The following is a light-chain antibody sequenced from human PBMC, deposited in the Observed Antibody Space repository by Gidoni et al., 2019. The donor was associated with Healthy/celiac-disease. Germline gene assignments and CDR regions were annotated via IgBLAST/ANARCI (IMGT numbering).Light chain of an antibody. V-gene: IGKV3D-15*01. CDR3: QHYSNWPLT. J-gene: IGKJ5*01. Sequence: EIVLTQSPATLSVSPGEGATLSCRASQSVGSNLAWYQQKPGQAPRLLIYQASTRASNIPARFSGSGSGTEFTLTISSLQSEDFAVYYCQHYSNWPLTFGQXTRLEIK. CDR1: QSVGSN. CDR2: QAS.